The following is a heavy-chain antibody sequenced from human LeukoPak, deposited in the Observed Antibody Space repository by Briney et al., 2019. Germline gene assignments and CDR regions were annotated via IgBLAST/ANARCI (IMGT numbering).Heavy chain of an antibody. Sequence: PSETLSLTCTVSGGSISSYYWSWIRQPPGKGLEWIGYIYYSGSTNYNPSLKSRVTISVDTSKNQFALKLSSVTAADAAVYYCARKGALRYFVTSYYYYYMDVWGKGTTVTISS. CDR1: GGSISSYY. J-gene: IGHJ6*03. CDR2: IYYSGST. CDR3: ARKGALRYFVTSYYYYYMDV. V-gene: IGHV4-59*01. D-gene: IGHD3-9*01.